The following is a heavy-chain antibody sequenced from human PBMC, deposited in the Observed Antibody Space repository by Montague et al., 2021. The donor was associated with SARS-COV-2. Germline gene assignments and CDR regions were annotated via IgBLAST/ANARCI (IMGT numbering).Heavy chain of an antibody. CDR2: VFYNKGT. CDR1: GVSVTNYY. J-gene: IGHJ4*02. CDR3: VRHRHYDGLTGPPDF. D-gene: IGHD3-9*01. V-gene: IGHV4-59*08. Sequence: SETLSLTCTVSGVSVTNYYWSWIRQPPGKGLEWVGYVFYNKGTNYNPSLKSRVAISVDTSKNQFSLKLTSVTAADTAFYYCVRHRHYDGLTGPPDFWGQGTLVTVSS.